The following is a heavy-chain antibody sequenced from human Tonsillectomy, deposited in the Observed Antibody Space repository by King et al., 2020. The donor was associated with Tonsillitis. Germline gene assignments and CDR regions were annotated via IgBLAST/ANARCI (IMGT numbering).Heavy chain of an antibody. V-gene: IGHV1-46*01. CDR3: AREGVTMIVVVALGRWFDP. CDR2: INPSGGST. CDR1: GYTFTSYY. D-gene: IGHD3-22*01. Sequence: QLVQSGAEVKKPGASVKVSCKASGYTFTSYYMHWVRQAPGQGLEWMGIINPSGGSTSYAQKFQGRVTMTRDTSTSTVYMELSSLRSEDTAVYYCAREGVTMIVVVALGRWFDPWGQGTLVTVSS. J-gene: IGHJ5*02.